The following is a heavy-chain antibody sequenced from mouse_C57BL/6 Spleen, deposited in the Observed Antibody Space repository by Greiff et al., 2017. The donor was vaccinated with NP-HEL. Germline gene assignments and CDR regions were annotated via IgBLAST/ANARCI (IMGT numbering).Heavy chain of an antibody. CDR2: LDPSDSYT. CDR1: GYTFTSYW. Sequence: QVQLQQSGAELVKPGASVKLSCKASGYTFTSYWMQWVKQRPGQGLEWIGELDPSDSYTNYNQKFKGKATLTVDTSSSTAYMQLSSLTSEDSAVYYCARYYYGSSYWYFDVWGTGTTVTVSS. J-gene: IGHJ1*03. CDR3: ARYYYGSSYWYFDV. D-gene: IGHD1-1*01. V-gene: IGHV1-50*01.